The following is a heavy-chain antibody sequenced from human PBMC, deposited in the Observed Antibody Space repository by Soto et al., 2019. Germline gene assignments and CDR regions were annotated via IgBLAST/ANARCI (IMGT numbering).Heavy chain of an antibody. CDR1: GGSISSGDYY. V-gene: IGHV4-30-4*01. J-gene: IGHJ6*02. CDR3: ARGGPVYYDFWSGYYPYYYYGMDV. Sequence: LTCTVSGGSISSGDYYWSWIRQPPGKGLEWIGYIYYSGSTYYNPSLKSRVTISVDTSKNQFSLKLSSVTAADTAVYYCARGGPVYYDFWSGYYPYYYYGMDVWGQGTTVTVSS. D-gene: IGHD3-3*01. CDR2: IYYSGST.